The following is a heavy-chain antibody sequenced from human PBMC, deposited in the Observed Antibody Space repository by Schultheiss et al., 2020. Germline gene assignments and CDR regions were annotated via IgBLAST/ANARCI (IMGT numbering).Heavy chain of an antibody. D-gene: IGHD2-2*01. Sequence: GGSLRLSCEASGFTFSKHWMNWVRHVPGKGLEWVARTNNGDGSVTAYADSVKGRFTISRDNAKNRLYLQMDDLRVEDTAIYYCMTPVVIPPRWGQGTLVTVSS. CDR3: MTPVVIPPR. CDR1: GFTFSKHW. CDR2: TNNGDGSVT. J-gene: IGHJ4*02. V-gene: IGHV3-74*01.